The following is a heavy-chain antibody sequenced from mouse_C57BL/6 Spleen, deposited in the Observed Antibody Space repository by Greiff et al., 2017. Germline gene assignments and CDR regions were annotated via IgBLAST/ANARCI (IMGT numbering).Heavy chain of an antibody. J-gene: IGHJ3*01. D-gene: IGHD4-1*01. Sequence: VQLQQSGAGLVKPGASVKISCKASGYAFSSYWMNWVKQRPGKGLEWIGRICPGGGDTNYNGKFKGKATLTADKSSSTAYMQLSSLTSEDAAVYFCARGSNCDVGFAYWGQGTLVTVSA. CDR3: ARGSNCDVGFAY. CDR2: ICPGGGDT. CDR1: GYAFSSYW. V-gene: IGHV1-80*01.